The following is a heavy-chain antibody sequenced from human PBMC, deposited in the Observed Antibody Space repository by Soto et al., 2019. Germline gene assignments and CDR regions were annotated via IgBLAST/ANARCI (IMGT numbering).Heavy chain of an antibody. V-gene: IGHV3-30-3*01. CDR3: ARVEGVVVPAAMGRWYYGMDV. CDR2: ISYDGSNK. J-gene: IGHJ6*02. CDR1: GFTFSSYA. D-gene: IGHD2-2*01. Sequence: SLRLSCAASGFTFSSYAMHWVRQAPGKGLEWVAVISYDGSNKYYADSVKGRFTISRDNSKNTLYLQMNSLRAEDTAVYYCARVEGVVVPAAMGRWYYGMDVWGQGTTVTVSS.